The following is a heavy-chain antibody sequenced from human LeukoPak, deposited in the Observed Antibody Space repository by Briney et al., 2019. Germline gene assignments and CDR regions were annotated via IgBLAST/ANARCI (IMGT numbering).Heavy chain of an antibody. D-gene: IGHD4-17*01. J-gene: IGHJ3*02. CDR1: GYSISSGYY. CDR2: IYHGGST. Sequence: SETLSLTCAVSGYSISSGYYWGWIRQAPGKGLEWIGSIYHGGSTYYNPSLKSRVTISVDTSKNQFSLKLSSVTAADTAVYYCARDEGYGDGAFDIWGQGTMVTVSS. V-gene: IGHV4-38-2*02. CDR3: ARDEGYGDGAFDI.